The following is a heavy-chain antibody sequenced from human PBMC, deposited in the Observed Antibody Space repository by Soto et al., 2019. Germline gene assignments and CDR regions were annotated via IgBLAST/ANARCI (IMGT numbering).Heavy chain of an antibody. CDR1: GGSISSSSYY. Sequence: SETLSLTCTVSGGSISSSSYYWGWIRQPPGKGLEWIGSIYYSGSTYYNPSLRSRVTISVDTSKNQFSLKLSSVTAADTAVYYCARRTRIVLMVYAIEGWFDPWGQGTLVTVSS. V-gene: IGHV4-39*01. J-gene: IGHJ5*02. CDR3: ARRTRIVLMVYAIEGWFDP. D-gene: IGHD2-8*01. CDR2: IYYSGST.